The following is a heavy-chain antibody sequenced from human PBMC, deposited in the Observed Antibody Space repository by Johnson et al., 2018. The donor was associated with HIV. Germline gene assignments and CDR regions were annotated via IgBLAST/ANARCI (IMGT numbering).Heavy chain of an antibody. CDR1: GFTFSNYG. CDR3: ARDHEMATIGDAFDI. J-gene: IGHJ3*02. V-gene: IGHV3-30*03. D-gene: IGHD5-24*01. CDR2: ISYDGSKK. Sequence: QVQLVESGGGVVQPGRSLRLSCAASGFTFSNYGVHWVRQAPGKGLEWVAVISYDGSKKYFADSVKGRFTISRDNSKNTLHLQMNSLRAEDTAIYYCARDHEMATIGDAFDIWGQGTMVTVSS.